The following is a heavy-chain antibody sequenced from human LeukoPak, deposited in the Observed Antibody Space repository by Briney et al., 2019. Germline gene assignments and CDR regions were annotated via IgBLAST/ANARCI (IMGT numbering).Heavy chain of an antibody. J-gene: IGHJ4*02. CDR2: IYTSGST. CDR1: GGSISSYY. CDR3: ARDVPAAWLLYFDY. Sequence: NPSETLSLTCTVSGGSISSYYWSWIRQPAGKGLEWIGRIYTSGSTNYNPSLKSRVTMSVDTSKNQFSLKLSSVTAADTAVYYCARDVPAAWLLYFDYWGQGTLVTVSS. D-gene: IGHD2-2*01. V-gene: IGHV4-4*07.